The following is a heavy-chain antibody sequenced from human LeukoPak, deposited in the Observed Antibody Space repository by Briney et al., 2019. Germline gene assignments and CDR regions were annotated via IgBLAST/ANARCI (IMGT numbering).Heavy chain of an antibody. CDR2: ISGSGGST. CDR1: GFTFSSYA. V-gene: IGHV3-23*01. Sequence: PGGSLRLSCAASGFTFSSYAMSWVRQAPGKGLEWVSAISGSGGSTYYAASVKGRFTISRDNSKNTLYLQMNSLRAEDTAVYYCAKDYGPRGSYYDYWGQGTLVTVSS. J-gene: IGHJ4*02. CDR3: AKDYGPRGSYYDY. D-gene: IGHD1-26*01.